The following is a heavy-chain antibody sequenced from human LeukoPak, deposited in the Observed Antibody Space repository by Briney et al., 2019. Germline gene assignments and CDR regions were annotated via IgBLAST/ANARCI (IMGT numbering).Heavy chain of an antibody. V-gene: IGHV4-59*01. J-gene: IGHJ4*02. D-gene: IGHD6-13*01. CDR2: IYYSGST. Sequence: TSETLSLTCTVSGGSISSYYWSWIRQPPGKGLEWIGYIYYSGSTNYNPSLKSRVTISVDTSKNQFSLKLSSVTAADTAVYYCASRRYGSGWYVYWGQGTLVTVSS. CDR3: ASRRYGSGWYVY. CDR1: GGSISSYY.